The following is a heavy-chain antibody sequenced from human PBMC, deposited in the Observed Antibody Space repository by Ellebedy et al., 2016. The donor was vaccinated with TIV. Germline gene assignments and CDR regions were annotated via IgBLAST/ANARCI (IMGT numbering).Heavy chain of an antibody. CDR1: GYTFTTYD. V-gene: IGHV1-8*01. J-gene: IGHJ5*02. Sequence: AASVKVSCKASGYTFTTYDITWVRQATGQGLEWMGWMNPNSGNTGYAQKFQGRVTMTRNISINTAYMELSSLRSEDTAVYYCARGGAKGENSFFDPWGQGTLVTVSS. CDR3: ARGGAKGENSFFDP. D-gene: IGHD5-18*01. CDR2: MNPNSGNT.